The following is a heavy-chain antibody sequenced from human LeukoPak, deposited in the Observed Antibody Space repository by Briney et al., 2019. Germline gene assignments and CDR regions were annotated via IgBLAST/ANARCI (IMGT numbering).Heavy chain of an antibody. CDR2: IYYSGST. J-gene: IGHJ4*02. CDR3: ARHGRTPERLDY. V-gene: IGHV4-59*08. CDR1: GGSISSYY. D-gene: IGHD1-14*01. Sequence: SETLSLTCTVSGGSISSYYWSWIRQPPGKGLERIGYIYYSGSTNYNPSLKSRVTISVDTSKNQFSLKLSSVTAADTAVYYCARHGRTPERLDYWGQGTLVTVSS.